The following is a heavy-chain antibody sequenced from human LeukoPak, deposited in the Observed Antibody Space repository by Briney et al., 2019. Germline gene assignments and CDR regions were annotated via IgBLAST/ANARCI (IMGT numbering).Heavy chain of an antibody. CDR1: GFTFSNCA. J-gene: IGHJ6*02. Sequence: GGSLRLSRSASGFTFSNCALHWVRQAPGKGLEYFSAISPNGGSTYYVDSVKGRFTISRDNSKNTLYLHMSSLRAEDTAVYYCVKAIPDTSGWSPYYYGMDVWGQGTTVIVSS. CDR3: VKAIPDTSGWSPYYYGMDV. CDR2: ISPNGGST. D-gene: IGHD6-19*01. V-gene: IGHV3-64D*08.